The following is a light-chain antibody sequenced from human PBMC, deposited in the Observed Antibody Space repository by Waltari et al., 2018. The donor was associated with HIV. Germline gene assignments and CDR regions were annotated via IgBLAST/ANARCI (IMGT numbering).Light chain of an antibody. CDR3: LLSYGAVRL. Sequence: QTVVTQEPSLTVSPRGTVTRTCGPTTGTVTSDHHPYWFQQKPGQAPRPLFYDGTDKHSWTPARFAPSFLGGEAALTLTAAQPEDVAVYDCLLSYGAVRLFGGGTRLPV. J-gene: IGLJ2*01. CDR1: TGTVTSDHH. CDR2: DGT. V-gene: IGLV7-46*01.